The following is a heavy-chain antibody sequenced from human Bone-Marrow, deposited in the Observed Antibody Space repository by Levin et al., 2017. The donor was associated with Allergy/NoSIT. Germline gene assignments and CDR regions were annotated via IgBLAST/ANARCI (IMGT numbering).Heavy chain of an antibody. J-gene: IGHJ3*01. CDR3: ARDFFTGSPIAAFDL. V-gene: IGHV3-48*02. D-gene: IGHD1-26*01. Sequence: GESLKISCTASGFTLSGFSMIWVRQTAGKGLEWVSSITPGSENIYYADSLQGRFTISRDNSKNSLYLQMNNLRDEDTAVYYCARDFFTGSPIAAFDLWGQGTVVTVSS. CDR2: ITPGSENI. CDR1: GFTLSGFS.